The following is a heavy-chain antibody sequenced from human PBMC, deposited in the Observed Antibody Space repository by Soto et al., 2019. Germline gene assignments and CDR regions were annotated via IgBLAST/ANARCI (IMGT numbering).Heavy chain of an antibody. J-gene: IGHJ6*02. D-gene: IGHD6-13*01. CDR1: GYSFTSYW. V-gene: IGHV5-10-1*01. CDR2: IDPSDSYT. Sequence: GASLKISCKGSGYSFTSYWISWVRQMPGKGLEWMGRIDPSDSYTNYSPSFQGHVTISADKSISTAYLQWSSLKASDTAMYYCASYPSIAAANYYYGMDVWGQGTTVTVSS. CDR3: ASYPSIAAANYYYGMDV.